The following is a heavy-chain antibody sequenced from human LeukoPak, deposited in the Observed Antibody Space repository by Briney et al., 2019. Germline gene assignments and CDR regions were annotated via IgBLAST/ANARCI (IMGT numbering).Heavy chain of an antibody. CDR1: GGTFSSYA. D-gene: IGHD2-2*02. Sequence: ASVKVSCKASGGTFSSYAISWVRQAPGQGLVWMGRIIPIFGIANYAQKFQGRVTITADKSTSTAYMELSSLRSEDTAVYYCAMAGYCSSTSCYTGSGPYYYYGMDVWGQGTTVTVSS. CDR2: IIPIFGIA. J-gene: IGHJ6*02. V-gene: IGHV1-69*04. CDR3: AMAGYCSSTSCYTGSGPYYYYGMDV.